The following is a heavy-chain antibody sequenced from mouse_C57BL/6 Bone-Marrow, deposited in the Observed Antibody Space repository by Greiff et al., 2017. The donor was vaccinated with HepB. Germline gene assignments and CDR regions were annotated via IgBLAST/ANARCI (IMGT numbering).Heavy chain of an antibody. V-gene: IGHV1-81*01. CDR2: IYPRSGNT. J-gene: IGHJ2*01. Sequence: VQLQQSGAELARPGASVKLSCKASGYTFTSYGISWVKQRTGQGLEWIGEIYPRSGNTYYNEKCKGKATLTADKSSSTAYMELRSLTSEDSAVYFCARELGRGYWGQGTTLTVSS. CDR1: GYTFTSYG. D-gene: IGHD4-1*01. CDR3: ARELGRGY.